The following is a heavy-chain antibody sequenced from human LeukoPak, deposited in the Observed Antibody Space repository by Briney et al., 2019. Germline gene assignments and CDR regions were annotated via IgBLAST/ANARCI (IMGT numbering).Heavy chain of an antibody. Sequence: SETLSLTCTVSGGTISSYYWSWIRQPPGKGLEWIGYIYYSGRTNYNPSLKSRVTTLVDASKKQYSLELSSVNAEGTAVYDWANRKSAYYNVSSGYLGALDFWGQGTMVTVSS. D-gene: IGHD3-22*01. CDR1: GGTISSYY. CDR3: ANRKSAYYNVSSGYLGALDF. CDR2: IYYSGRT. V-gene: IGHV4-59*08. J-gene: IGHJ3*01.